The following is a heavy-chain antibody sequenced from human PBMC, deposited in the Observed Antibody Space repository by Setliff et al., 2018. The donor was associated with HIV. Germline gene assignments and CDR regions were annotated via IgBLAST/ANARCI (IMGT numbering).Heavy chain of an antibody. V-gene: IGHV1-69*13. CDR2: IIPIVDKT. CDR1: GGTFSSHA. CDR3: ARGRAALNAFDV. J-gene: IGHJ3*01. D-gene: IGHD6-13*01. Sequence: SVKVSCKASGGTFSSHAINWVRQAPGQGLEWMGGIIPIVDKTNYAQKFQGRVAITADESTSTAYMELSSLRYEDTAFYFCARGRAALNAFDVWGQGTMVTVSS.